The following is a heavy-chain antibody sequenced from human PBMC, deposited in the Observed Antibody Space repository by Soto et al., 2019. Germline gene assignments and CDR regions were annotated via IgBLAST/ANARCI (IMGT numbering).Heavy chain of an antibody. CDR3: ARDRAAGGY. CDR2: ISSSGTTV. Sequence: EVQLVESGGGLVHPGASLRLSCAASGFSFSNYEMNWVRQAPGKGLEWVAYISSSGTTVHYADSVGGRFTVSRDNARNSLYLQMNTLRVEDTALYYCARDRAAGGYWGQGTLVTVSS. V-gene: IGHV3-48*03. D-gene: IGHD6-13*01. CDR1: GFSFSNYE. J-gene: IGHJ4*02.